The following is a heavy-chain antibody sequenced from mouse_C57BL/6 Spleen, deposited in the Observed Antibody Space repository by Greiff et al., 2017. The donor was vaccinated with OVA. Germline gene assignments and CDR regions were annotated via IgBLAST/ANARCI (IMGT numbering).Heavy chain of an antibody. CDR2: INPSTGGT. CDR3: ARSLLNYAMDY. Sequence: EVQLQESGPELVKPGASVKISCKASGYSFTGYYMNWVKQSPEKSLEWIGEINPSTGGTTYNQKFKAKATLTVDKSSSTAYMQLKSLTSEDSAVYYCARSLLNYAMDYWGQGTSVTVSS. D-gene: IGHD2-1*01. J-gene: IGHJ4*01. V-gene: IGHV1-42*01. CDR1: GYSFTGYY.